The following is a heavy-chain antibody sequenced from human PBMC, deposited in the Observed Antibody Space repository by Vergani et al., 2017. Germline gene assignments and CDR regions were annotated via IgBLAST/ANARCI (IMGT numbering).Heavy chain of an antibody. CDR3: ARAEDTPFHPGVYYFDY. D-gene: IGHD5-18*01. V-gene: IGHV1-2*02. J-gene: IGHJ4*02. CDR2: INPNSGGT. Sequence: QVQLVQSGAEVKKPGASVKVSCKASGYTFTGYYMHWVRQAPGQGLEWMGWINPNSGGTNYAQKFQGRVTITADESTSTAYMELSSLRSEDTAVYYCARAEDTPFHPGVYYFDYWGQGTLVTVSS. CDR1: GYTFTGYY.